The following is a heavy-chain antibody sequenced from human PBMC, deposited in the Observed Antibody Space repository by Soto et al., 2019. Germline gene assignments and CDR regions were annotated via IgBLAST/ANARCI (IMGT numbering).Heavy chain of an antibody. J-gene: IGHJ6*02. V-gene: IGHV1-46*01. Sequence: ASVKVSCKASGYTFTSYYMHWVRQAPGQGLEWMGIINPSGGSTSYAQKFQGRVTMTRDTSTSTVYMELSSLRSEDTAVYYCAGGIVEMATPFYYYYDVMYFCGQGTTVIVSS. CDR1: GYTFTSYY. CDR2: INPSGGST. CDR3: AGGIVEMATPFYYYYDVMYF. D-gene: IGHD5-12*01.